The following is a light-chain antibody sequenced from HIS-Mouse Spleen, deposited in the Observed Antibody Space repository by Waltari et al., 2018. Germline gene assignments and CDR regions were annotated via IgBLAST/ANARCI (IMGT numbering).Light chain of an antibody. Sequence: IRMTQSPSALSASTDDRDTITWRESQGISGYLAWYEQKPGKAPKLLIYAASTLQSAVPSRFSGSGAGTDFTLSISCLQSEDFATYCCQQYYSYPWTFGQGTKVEIK. V-gene: IGKV1-8*01. J-gene: IGKJ1*01. CDR3: QQYYSYPWT. CDR2: AAS. CDR1: QGISGY.